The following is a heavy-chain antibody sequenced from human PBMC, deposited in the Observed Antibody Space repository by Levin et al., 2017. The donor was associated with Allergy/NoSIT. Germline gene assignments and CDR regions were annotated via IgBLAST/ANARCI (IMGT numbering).Heavy chain of an antibody. CDR1: GGSVRSGSYY. V-gene: IGHV4-61*01. J-gene: IGHJ6*02. Sequence: SQTLSLTCTVSGGSVRSGSYYWSWIRQPPGKGLEWIGYIYYSGSTNYNPSLKSRVTISVDTSKNQFSLKLSSVTAADTAVYYCARGAGYDFWSGYIRTNYYGMDVWGQGTTVTVSS. CDR2: IYYSGST. CDR3: ARGAGYDFWSGYIRTNYYGMDV. D-gene: IGHD3-3*01.